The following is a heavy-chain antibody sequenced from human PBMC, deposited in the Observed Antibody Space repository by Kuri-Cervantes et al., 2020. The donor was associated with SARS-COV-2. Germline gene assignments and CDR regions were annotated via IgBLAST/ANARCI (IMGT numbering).Heavy chain of an antibody. Sequence: SQTLSLTCAVSGYSISTGYYWSWIRQPPGKGLEWTGYIYYSGSTYYNPSLKSRVTISVDTSKNQFSLKLSSVTAADTTVYYCARDADGGNGEDYYYYYTDVWGKGTTVTVSS. V-gene: IGHV4-30-4*08. CDR1: GYSISTGYY. D-gene: IGHD4-23*01. J-gene: IGHJ6*03. CDR2: IYYSGST. CDR3: ARDADGGNGEDYYYYYTDV.